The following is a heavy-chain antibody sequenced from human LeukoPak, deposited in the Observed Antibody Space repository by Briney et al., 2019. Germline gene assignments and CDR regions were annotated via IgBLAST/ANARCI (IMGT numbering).Heavy chain of an antibody. D-gene: IGHD3-10*01. V-gene: IGHV3-30*18. J-gene: IGHJ6*02. CDR3: AKDGRLLWFGELLYESSMDV. Sequence: AGGSLRLSCAASGFTFSSYGMHWVRQAPGKGLEWVAVISYDGSNKYYADSVKGRFTISRDNSKNTLYLQMNSLRAEDTAVYYCAKDGRLLWFGELLYESSMDVWGQGTTVTVSS. CDR2: ISYDGSNK. CDR1: GFTFSSYG.